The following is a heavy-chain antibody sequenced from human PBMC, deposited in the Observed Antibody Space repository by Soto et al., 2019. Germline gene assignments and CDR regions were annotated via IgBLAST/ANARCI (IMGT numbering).Heavy chain of an antibody. CDR1: GYTFTSYG. J-gene: IGHJ4*02. D-gene: IGHD3-9*01. Sequence: APVEVSCKASGYTFTSYGMSWVRLAPGQGLERMGWITAYNANTNYAQKLQGRVTMTTDTSTSTAYMELRSLRSDATAVYSCARTVWSYDILTGYWSDYWGQGTLVNVSS. V-gene: IGHV1-18*01. CDR3: ARTVWSYDILTGYWSDY. CDR2: ITAYNANT.